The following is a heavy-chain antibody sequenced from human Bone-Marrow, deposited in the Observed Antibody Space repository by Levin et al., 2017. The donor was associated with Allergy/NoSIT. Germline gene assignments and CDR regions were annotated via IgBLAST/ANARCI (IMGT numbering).Heavy chain of an antibody. CDR1: GYTLTELS. CDR2: FDPEDGET. CDR3: ATEYERGGYSGYDFNY. D-gene: IGHD5-12*01. V-gene: IGHV1-24*01. J-gene: IGHJ4*02. Sequence: ASVKVSCKVSGYTLTELSMHWVRQAPGKGLEWMGGFDPEDGETIYAQKFQGRVTMTEDTSTDTAYMELSSLRSEDTAVYYCATEYERGGYSGYDFNYWGQGTLVTVSS.